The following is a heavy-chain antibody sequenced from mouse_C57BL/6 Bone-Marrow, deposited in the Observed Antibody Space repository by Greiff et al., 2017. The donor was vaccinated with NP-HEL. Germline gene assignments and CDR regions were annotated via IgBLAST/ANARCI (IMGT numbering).Heavy chain of an antibody. Sequence: EVQLQQSGPELVKPGASVKISCKASGYTFTDYYMNWVKQSPGKSLEWIGDINPNNGGTRYNEKFKGKATLTVDKSSSTAYMQLRSLTSEDSTVYYCARGDWDDYFDYWGKGTTLTVSS. J-gene: IGHJ2*01. D-gene: IGHD4-1*01. CDR1: GYTFTDYY. V-gene: IGHV1-26*01. CDR2: INPNNGGT. CDR3: ARGDWDDYFDY.